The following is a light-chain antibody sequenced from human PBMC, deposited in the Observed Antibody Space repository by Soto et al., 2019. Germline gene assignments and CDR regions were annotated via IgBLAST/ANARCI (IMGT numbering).Light chain of an antibody. J-gene: IGKJ1*01. CDR3: QQYSSSRT. V-gene: IGKV3-20*01. CDR1: QSVSSSY. Sequence: EIVFPQSPGTRSLSTGERATLSCRASQSVSSSYLAWYQPKPGKAPRLLIYGASSRATGIPDRFSGSGSGTDFTLTITRLEPEDFAVYYCQQYSSSRTFGQGTKVDIK. CDR2: GAS.